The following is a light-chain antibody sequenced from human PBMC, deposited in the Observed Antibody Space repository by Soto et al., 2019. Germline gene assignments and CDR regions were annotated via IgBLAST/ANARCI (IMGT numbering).Light chain of an antibody. J-gene: IGKJ3*01. Sequence: DIVMTQSPLSLAVTPGEPASISCRSSQSLLRSDGYSYLAWYLQKPGQSSQVLIYLASHRASGVTDRFSGSGSGTDFILKISRVEAEDVGVDYCMQVLQSPRSFGPGTKVDIK. V-gene: IGKV2-28*01. CDR3: MQVLQSPRS. CDR1: QSLLRSDGYSY. CDR2: LAS.